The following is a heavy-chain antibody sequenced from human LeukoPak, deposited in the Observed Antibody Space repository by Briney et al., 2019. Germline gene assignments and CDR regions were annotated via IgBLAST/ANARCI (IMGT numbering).Heavy chain of an antibody. Sequence: PSETLSLTCTVSGGSISSYYWSWIRQPPGGGLEWIGYIYYSGSTNYNPSLKSRVTISVDTSKNQFSLKLSSVTAADTAVYYCARAAYCGGDCYSGAFDIWGQGTMVTVSS. CDR1: GGSISSYY. CDR3: ARAAYCGGDCYSGAFDI. D-gene: IGHD2-21*01. V-gene: IGHV4-59*01. CDR2: IYYSGST. J-gene: IGHJ3*02.